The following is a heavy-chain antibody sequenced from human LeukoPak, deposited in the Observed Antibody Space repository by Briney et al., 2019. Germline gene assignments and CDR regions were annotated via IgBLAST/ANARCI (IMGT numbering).Heavy chain of an antibody. Sequence: GGSLRLSCAAAGFTFDDYAMHWVRHAPGKGLEWVSLISGGGGSTYYADSVKGRFTISRDNSKNSLYLQMNSLRTEDTALYYCAKDRSPRSRGYFDYWGQGTLVTVSS. CDR1: GFTFDDYA. CDR2: ISGGGGST. J-gene: IGHJ4*02. V-gene: IGHV3-43*02. CDR3: AKDRSPRSRGYFDY. D-gene: IGHD1-26*01.